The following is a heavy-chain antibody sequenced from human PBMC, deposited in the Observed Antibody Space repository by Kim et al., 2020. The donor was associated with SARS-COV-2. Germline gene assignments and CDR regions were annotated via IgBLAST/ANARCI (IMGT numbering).Heavy chain of an antibody. Sequence: GGSLRLSCAASGFTFSGSRLHWVRQAPGKGLEWVARIRSKANSYATAYAVSVQCSITISRDDKKQKAYMEMIGPNTAATAECSSARIPATRLAFCDAFD. CDR3: ARIPATRLAFCDAFD. CDR1: GFTFSGSR. J-gene: IGHJ3*01. V-gene: IGHV3-73*01. CDR2: IRSKANSYAT. D-gene: IGHD2-15*01.